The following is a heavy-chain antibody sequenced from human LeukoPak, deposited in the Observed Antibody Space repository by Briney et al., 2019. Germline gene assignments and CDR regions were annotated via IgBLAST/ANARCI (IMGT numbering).Heavy chain of an antibody. J-gene: IGHJ4*02. V-gene: IGHV1-2*02. D-gene: IGHD2-15*01. CDR2: INPNSGGT. CDR3: ARDLGNDSPFDY. CDR1: GYTFTGYY. Sequence: ASVKVSCKASGYTFTGYYMHWVRQAPGQGLEWMGWINPNSGGTNYAQKFQGRVTMTRDTSISTAYMELSRLRSDDTAVYYCARDLGNDSPFDYWGQGTLVTVSS.